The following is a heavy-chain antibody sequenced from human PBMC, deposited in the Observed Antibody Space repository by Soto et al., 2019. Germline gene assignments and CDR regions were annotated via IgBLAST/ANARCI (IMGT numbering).Heavy chain of an antibody. CDR1: GGSISSGDYF. Sequence: QVRLQESGPGLVKPRQTLSLTCTVSGGSISSGDYFWSWVRQPPGKGLEWIGYIYYTGSTSYNPSLKSRIIMSVDTSKNQFSLKVSSVTAADTAVYFCARDDGYYRLYDYWGQGTLLTVSS. D-gene: IGHD5-18*01. J-gene: IGHJ4*02. CDR2: IYYTGST. CDR3: ARDDGYYRLYDY. V-gene: IGHV4-30-4*01.